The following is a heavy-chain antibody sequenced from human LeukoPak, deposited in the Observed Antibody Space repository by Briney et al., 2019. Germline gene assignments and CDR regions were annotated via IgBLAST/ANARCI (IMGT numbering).Heavy chain of an antibody. Sequence: GGSLRLSCAASGFTFSSHGMHWVRQAPGKGLEWVAVIWYDGSNENYVDSVKGRFTVSRDNSKNTLYLQMNSLRAEDTAVYYCARGGYCSGGSCYTVGYYGMDVWGQGTTVTVSS. CDR2: IWYDGSNE. V-gene: IGHV3-33*01. CDR1: GFTFSSHG. J-gene: IGHJ6*02. D-gene: IGHD2-15*01. CDR3: ARGGYCSGGSCYTVGYYGMDV.